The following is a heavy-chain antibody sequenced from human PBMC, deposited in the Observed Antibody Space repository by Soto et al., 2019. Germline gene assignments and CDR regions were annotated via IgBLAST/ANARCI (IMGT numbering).Heavy chain of an antibody. J-gene: IGHJ5*02. D-gene: IGHD3-9*01. V-gene: IGHV1-3*01. CDR2: INAGNGNT. CDR1: GYTFSIYA. Sequence: ASVKVSCKSAGYTFSIYAMHWVRQAPGQRLEWMGWINAGNGNTKYSQKCQGRVTITRDTSASTAYMELSSVRSEDTAVYYCARPYDMSCGQGPLVTVS. CDR3: ARPYDMS.